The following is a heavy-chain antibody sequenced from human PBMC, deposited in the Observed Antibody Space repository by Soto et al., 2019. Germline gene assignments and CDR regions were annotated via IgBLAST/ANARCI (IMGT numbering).Heavy chain of an antibody. J-gene: IGHJ4*02. V-gene: IGHV4-31*11. CDR1: GGSISSGGYY. CDR2: IYYSGST. D-gene: IGHD2-15*01. Sequence: PSETLSLTCAVSGGSISSGGYYWSWIRQHPGKGQEWIGYIYYSGSTYYNPSLKSRVTISVDTSKNQFSLKLSSVTAADTAVYYCARRYGGNFDYWGQGTLVTVSS. CDR3: ARRYGGNFDY.